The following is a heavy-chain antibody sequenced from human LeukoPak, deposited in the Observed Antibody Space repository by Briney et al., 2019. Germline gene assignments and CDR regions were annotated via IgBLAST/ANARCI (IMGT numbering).Heavy chain of an antibody. D-gene: IGHD1-26*01. CDR1: GFTFSTRW. V-gene: IGHV3-7*01. CDR3: ARELGSYEGGYYGMDV. Sequence: GGSLRLSCAASGFTFSTRWMSWARQAPGKGLEWVANINEDGSEKNYVESLKGRFTISRDNAKNSLYLQMNSLRAEDTALYYCARELGSYEGGYYGMDVWGQGTTVTVSS. CDR2: INEDGSEK. J-gene: IGHJ6*02.